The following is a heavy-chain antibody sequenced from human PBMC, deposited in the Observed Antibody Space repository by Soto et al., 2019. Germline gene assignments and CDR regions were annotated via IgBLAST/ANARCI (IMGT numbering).Heavy chain of an antibody. V-gene: IGHV3-7*01. J-gene: IGHJ4*02. CDR1: GVTFSTYW. CDR2: MDQDGSET. D-gene: IGHD3-16*01. Sequence: EVQLVESGGGLVQPGGSLRLSCAAPGVTFSTYWMTCVRQPPGKGLEWVANMDQDGSETYYADSVRGRFTVSRDNAKNSLYLQMNSLRVEDTAVYYCVCGGNFFIYWGEGTLVTVSP. CDR3: VCGGNFFIY.